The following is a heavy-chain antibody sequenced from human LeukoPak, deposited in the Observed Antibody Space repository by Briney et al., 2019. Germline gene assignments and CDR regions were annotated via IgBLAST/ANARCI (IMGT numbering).Heavy chain of an antibody. V-gene: IGHV4-30-4*01. D-gene: IGHD2-2*01. Sequence: SETLSLTCTVSGGSISSGDYYWSWIRQPPGKGLEWIGYIYYSGSTYYNPSLKSRVTIPVDTSKNQFSLKLSSVTAADTAVYYCAREDIVVVPASMNWFDPWGQGTLVTVSS. J-gene: IGHJ5*02. CDR1: GGSISSGDYY. CDR3: AREDIVVVPASMNWFDP. CDR2: IYYSGST.